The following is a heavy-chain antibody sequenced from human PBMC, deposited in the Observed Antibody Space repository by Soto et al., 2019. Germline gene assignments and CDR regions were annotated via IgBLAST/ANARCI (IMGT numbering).Heavy chain of an antibody. CDR3: ANLRVLMVFDY. Sequence: PGGSLRLSCGASGFNFRSYAMSWVRRAPGKGLEWVSAISGSGGSTYYADSVKGRFTISRDNSKNTLYLQMNSLRAEDTAIYYCANLRVLMVFDYWGQGTLVTVSS. CDR2: ISGSGGST. D-gene: IGHD2-8*01. V-gene: IGHV3-23*01. J-gene: IGHJ4*02. CDR1: GFNFRSYA.